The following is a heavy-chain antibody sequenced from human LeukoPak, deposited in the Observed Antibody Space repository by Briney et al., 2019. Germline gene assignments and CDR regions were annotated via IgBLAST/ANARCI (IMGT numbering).Heavy chain of an antibody. CDR3: ARSPSVRGVISP. Sequence: PGGSLRLSCAASGFTFSSYWMHWVRQAPGKGLVWVSRINSDGSSTSYADSVKGRFTISRDNAKNTLYLQMNSLRAEDTAVYYCARSPSVRGVISPWGQGTPVTVSS. CDR2: INSDGSST. J-gene: IGHJ5*02. D-gene: IGHD3-10*01. CDR1: GFTFSSYW. V-gene: IGHV3-74*01.